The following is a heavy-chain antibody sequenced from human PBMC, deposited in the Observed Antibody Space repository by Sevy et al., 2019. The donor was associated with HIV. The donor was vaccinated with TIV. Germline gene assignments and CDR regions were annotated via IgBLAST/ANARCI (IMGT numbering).Heavy chain of an antibody. Sequence: GGSLRLSCAASGFTFINFAMGWVRQAPGKGLEWVSSVNGHGDTTCYSDSVQGRFTISRDNSRNTIYLQMDSLSADDTAVYYGAKARSGWYLFDFWGQGTVVTVSS. CDR2: VNGHGDTT. CDR3: AKARSGWYLFDF. V-gene: IGHV3-23*01. J-gene: IGHJ4*02. D-gene: IGHD6-19*01. CDR1: GFTFINFA.